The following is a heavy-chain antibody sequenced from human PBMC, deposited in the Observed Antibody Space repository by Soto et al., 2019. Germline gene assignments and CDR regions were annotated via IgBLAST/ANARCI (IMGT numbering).Heavy chain of an antibody. Sequence: QVQLVESGGGVVQPGRSLRLSCAASGFTFSSYGMHWVRQAPGKGLEWVAVISYDGSNKYYADSVKGRFNISRDNSKNTLYLQMNSLRAEDTAVYYCAKDSYYDFWSGQRRPLDYWGQGTLVTVSS. V-gene: IGHV3-30*18. J-gene: IGHJ4*02. CDR3: AKDSYYDFWSGQRRPLDY. CDR1: GFTFSSYG. D-gene: IGHD3-3*01. CDR2: ISYDGSNK.